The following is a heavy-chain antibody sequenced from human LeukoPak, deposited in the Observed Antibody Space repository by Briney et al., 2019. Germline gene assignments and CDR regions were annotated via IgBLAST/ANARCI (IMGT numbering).Heavy chain of an antibody. CDR2: TNHSGST. V-gene: IGHV4-34*01. CDR1: GGSFSGYY. CDR3: ARGYGEYSGYDYVYYFDY. D-gene: IGHD5-12*01. J-gene: IGHJ4*02. Sequence: SETLSLTCAVYGGSFSGYYWSWIRQPPGKGLEWIGETNHSGSTNYNPSLKSRVTISVDTSKNQFSLKLSPVTAADTAVYYCARGYGEYSGYDYVYYFDYWGQGTLVTVSS.